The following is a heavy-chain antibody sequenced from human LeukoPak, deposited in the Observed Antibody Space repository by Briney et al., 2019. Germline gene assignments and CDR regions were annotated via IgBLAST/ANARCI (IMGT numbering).Heavy chain of an antibody. J-gene: IGHJ4*02. CDR3: AGPPQAGPFDY. Sequence: GGSLRLSCAASGFIFSNYWMTLVRQAPGKGLEWVANIKQDGSEKYYADSVKGRFTISRDNAKNSLYLQMDSLRAEDTGVYYCAGPPQAGPFDYWGQGTLVTVSS. D-gene: IGHD6-19*01. CDR1: GFIFSNYW. V-gene: IGHV3-7*01. CDR2: IKQDGSEK.